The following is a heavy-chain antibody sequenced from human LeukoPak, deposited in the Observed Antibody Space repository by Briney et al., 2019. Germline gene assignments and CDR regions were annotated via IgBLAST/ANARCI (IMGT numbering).Heavy chain of an antibody. D-gene: IGHD4-17*01. CDR1: GNTFTSYY. Sequence: GASVKVSCKASGNTFTSYYIHWVRQAPGQGLEWMGIINPSGDSTNYAQKFQGRVTMTRDTSTSTVYMELSSLRSEDTAVYYCARDQRSLDYWGQGTLVTVSS. J-gene: IGHJ4*02. V-gene: IGHV1-46*01. CDR2: INPSGDST. CDR3: ARDQRSLDY.